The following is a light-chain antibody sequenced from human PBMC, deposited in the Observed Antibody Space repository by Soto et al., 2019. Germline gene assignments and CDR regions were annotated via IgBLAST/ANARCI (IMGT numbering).Light chain of an antibody. V-gene: IGLV2-14*01. CDR2: DVS. CDR3: SSSTRSCTEV. CDR1: SSDVGGYDY. J-gene: IGLJ1*01. Sequence: QSALTQPASVSGSPGQSITISCTGTSSDVGGYDYVSWYQQHPGKAPKLMIYDVSSRPSGVSNRFSASKSGNTASLTISGLQAEDVADYSCSSSTRSCTEVFGTGTKVTVL.